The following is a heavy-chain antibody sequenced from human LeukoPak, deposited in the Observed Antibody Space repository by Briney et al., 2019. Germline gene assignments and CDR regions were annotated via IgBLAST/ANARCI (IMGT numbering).Heavy chain of an antibody. V-gene: IGHV3-23*01. CDR3: AKDSRRFDY. Sequence: GGSLRLSCVASGFTFSSSAMSWVRQAPGKGLEWVSVISGSGGTTYYADSVKGRFTISRDNSKNTLYLQMNSLRAEDTAVYYCAKDSRRFDYWGQGTLVTVSS. CDR1: GFTFSSSA. CDR2: ISGSGGTT. J-gene: IGHJ4*02.